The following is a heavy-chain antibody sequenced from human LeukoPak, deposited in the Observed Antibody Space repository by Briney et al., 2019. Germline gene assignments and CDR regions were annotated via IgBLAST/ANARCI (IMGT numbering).Heavy chain of an antibody. Sequence: PSETLSLTCTVSGYSISSGYYWGWIRQPPGKGLEWIGSIYHSGSTYYNPSLKSRVTISVDTSKNQFFMKLTSVTAADTAVYLCARVGYGGWGIVDYRGQGTLVTVSS. V-gene: IGHV4-38-2*02. CDR2: IYHSGST. D-gene: IGHD4/OR15-4a*01. CDR1: GYSISSGYY. J-gene: IGHJ4*02. CDR3: ARVGYGGWGIVDY.